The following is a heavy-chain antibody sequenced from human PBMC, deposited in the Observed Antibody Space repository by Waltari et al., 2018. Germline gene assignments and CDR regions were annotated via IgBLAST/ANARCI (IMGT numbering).Heavy chain of an antibody. CDR2: IKEDGSAK. J-gene: IGHJ4*02. CDR3: AKDNVRRWDY. CDR1: GFIFSNYW. D-gene: IGHD2-15*01. Sequence: EVQLVESGGGLVQTGGSLRLSCAASGFIFSNYWMSWVRQAPGKGLEWVADIKEDGSAKYYVDSVKGRFTISRDNAKNSLYLQMNSLRAEDTAVYYCAKDNVRRWDYWGQGTLVTVSS. V-gene: IGHV3-7*04.